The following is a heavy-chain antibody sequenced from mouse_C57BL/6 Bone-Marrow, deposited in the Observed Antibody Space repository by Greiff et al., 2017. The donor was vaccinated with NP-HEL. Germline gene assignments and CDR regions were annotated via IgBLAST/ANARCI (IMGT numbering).Heavy chain of an antibody. D-gene: IGHD2-1*01. CDR1: GYTFTSYG. CDR2: IYPRSGIT. CDR3: AREYGNAGGFAY. J-gene: IGHJ3*01. Sequence: VQLQQSGAELARPGASVKLSCKASGYTFTSYGISWVKQRTGQGLEWIGEIYPRSGITYYNEKFKGKATLTADKSSSTAYMELRSLTSEDSAVYFCAREYGNAGGFAYWGQGTLVTVSA. V-gene: IGHV1-81*01.